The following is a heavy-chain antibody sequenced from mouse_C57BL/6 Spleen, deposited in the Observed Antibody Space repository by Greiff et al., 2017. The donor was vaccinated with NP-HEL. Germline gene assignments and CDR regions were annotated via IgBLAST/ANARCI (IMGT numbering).Heavy chain of an antibody. Sequence: EVKLVESGGGLVKPGGSLKLSCAASGFTFSSYAMSWVRQTPEKRLEWVATISDGGSYTYYPDNVKGRFTISRDNAKNNLYLQMSHLKSEDTAMYYCARDGGLRGNYFDYWGQGTTLTVSS. CDR1: GFTFSSYA. V-gene: IGHV5-4*01. D-gene: IGHD2-4*01. J-gene: IGHJ2*01. CDR2: ISDGGSYT. CDR3: ARDGGLRGNYFDY.